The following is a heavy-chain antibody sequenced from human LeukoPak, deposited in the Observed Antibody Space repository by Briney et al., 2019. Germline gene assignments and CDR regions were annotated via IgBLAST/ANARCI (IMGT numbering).Heavy chain of an antibody. CDR3: ARDRSSRGLDY. D-gene: IGHD1-26*01. Sequence: QPGRSLRLSCAASGFTFSSYAMHWVRQAPGKGLEWVAVISYDGSNKYYADSVKGRFTISRDNSKNTLYLQMNSLRAEDTAVYYCARDRSSRGLDYWGQGTLVTVSS. CDR1: GFTFSSYA. V-gene: IGHV3-30-3*01. CDR2: ISYDGSNK. J-gene: IGHJ4*02.